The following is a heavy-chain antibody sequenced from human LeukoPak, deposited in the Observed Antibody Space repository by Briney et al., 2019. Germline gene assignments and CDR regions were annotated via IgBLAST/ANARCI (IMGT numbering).Heavy chain of an antibody. CDR3: ARVGPFGSGVDY. J-gene: IGHJ4*02. CDR1: GGSISSYY. CDR2: IYYSGST. Sequence: SETLSLTCTVSGGSISSYYWSWIRQPPGKGLEWIGYIYYSGSTNYNPSLKSRVTISVDTSKNQFSLKLSSVTAADTAVYYCARVGPFGSGVDYWGQGTLVTVSS. D-gene: IGHD3-10*01. V-gene: IGHV4-59*01.